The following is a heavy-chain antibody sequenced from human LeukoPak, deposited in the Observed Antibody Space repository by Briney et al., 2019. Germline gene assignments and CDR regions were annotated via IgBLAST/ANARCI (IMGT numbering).Heavy chain of an antibody. J-gene: IGHJ4*02. D-gene: IGHD2-2*01. CDR1: GGSFSGYY. Sequence: PSETLSLTCAVYGGSFSGYYWSWIRQPPGKGLEWIGEINHSGSTNYNPSLKSRVTISVDTSKNQFSPKLSSVTAADTAVYYCARVPLRGPAVRNYWGQGTLVTVSS. V-gene: IGHV4-34*01. CDR2: INHSGST. CDR3: ARVPLRGPAVRNY.